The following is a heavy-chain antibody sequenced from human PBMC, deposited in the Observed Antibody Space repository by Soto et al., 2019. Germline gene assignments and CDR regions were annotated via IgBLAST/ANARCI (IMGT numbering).Heavy chain of an antibody. CDR3: VRADSRWLQFSSLSWYFDL. CDR2: IYYSGST. V-gene: IGHV4-31*03. D-gene: IGHD5-12*01. CDR1: GGSISSGGYY. Sequence: SETLCLTCTVSGGSISSGGYYWSWIRQHPGKGLEWIGYIYYSGSTYYNPSLKSRVTISVDTSKNQFSLKLSSVTAADTAVYYCVRADSRWLQFSSLSWYFDLWGRGTLVTVSS. J-gene: IGHJ2*01.